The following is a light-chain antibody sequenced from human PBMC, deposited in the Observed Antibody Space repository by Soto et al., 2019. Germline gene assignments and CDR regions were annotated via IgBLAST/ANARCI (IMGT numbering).Light chain of an antibody. CDR1: QSHLLGDGKTY. J-gene: IGKJ4*01. Sequence: DVVMTLTPLSLAVTPGQPASISCKCTQSHLLGDGKTYLYWYLQKSGQPPQLLIYEVSNRFSGVPSRFGGSGSGTEFTLSMSSLQPEDFATYYCQQLHAYPLTFGGGTKVDI. CDR3: QQLHAYPLT. V-gene: IGKV2D-29*01. CDR2: EVS.